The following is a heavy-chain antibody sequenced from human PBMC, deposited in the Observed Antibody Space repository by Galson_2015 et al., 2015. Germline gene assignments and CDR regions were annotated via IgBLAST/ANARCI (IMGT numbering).Heavy chain of an antibody. CDR3: ARGYDSSAQP. V-gene: IGHV3-23*01. CDR1: GFTFSNYA. D-gene: IGHD3-22*01. J-gene: IGHJ1*01. Sequence: SLRLSCAASGFTFSNYAMSWVRQAPGKGLEWVSTIRECGAGKYYADSVRGRFTISRDNPKNTLYLQMNSLRADDTAVYFCARGYDSSAQPWGQGTLVTVSS. CDR2: IRECGAGK.